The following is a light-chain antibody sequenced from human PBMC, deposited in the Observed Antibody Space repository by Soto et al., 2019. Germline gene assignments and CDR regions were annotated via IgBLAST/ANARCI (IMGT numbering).Light chain of an antibody. CDR2: DAS. CDR3: QQYNSWWT. J-gene: IGKJ1*01. CDR1: QSISSW. Sequence: DIQMTQSPSTLSASVGDRVTIPCRASQSISSWLAWYQQKPGKAPKLLIYDASSLESGVPSRFSGSGSGTEFTLTISSLQPDDFATYYCQQYNSWWTFGQGTKVDI. V-gene: IGKV1-5*01.